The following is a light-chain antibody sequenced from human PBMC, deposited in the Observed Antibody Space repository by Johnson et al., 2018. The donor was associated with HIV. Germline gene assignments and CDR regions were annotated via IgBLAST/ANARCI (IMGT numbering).Light chain of an antibody. CDR2: DNN. CDR1: SSNIGNNY. CDR3: GTWDSSLSVYV. Sequence: QSVLTQPPSVSAAPGQKVTISCSGSSSNIGNNYVSWYQQLPGTAPKLLIYDNNQRPSGIPDRFSVSKSGTSATLGITGLQTGDEADYYCGTWDSSLSVYVFVTGTEVAVL. V-gene: IGLV1-51*01. J-gene: IGLJ1*01.